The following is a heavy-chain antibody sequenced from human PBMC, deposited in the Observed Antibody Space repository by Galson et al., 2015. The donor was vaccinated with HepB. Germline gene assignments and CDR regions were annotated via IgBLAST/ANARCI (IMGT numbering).Heavy chain of an antibody. D-gene: IGHD5-24*01. CDR1: GYSFTSYW. CDR2: IYPGDSDT. V-gene: IGHV5-51*01. CDR3: ARHMVESRDGYNYRWFDP. Sequence: QSGAEVKKPGESLKISCKGSGYSFTSYWIGWVRQMPGKGLEWMGLIYPGDSDTRYRPSFQGQVTISADKSISTAYLQWSSLKASDTAMYYCARHMVESRDGYNYRWFDPWGQGTLVTVSS. J-gene: IGHJ5*02.